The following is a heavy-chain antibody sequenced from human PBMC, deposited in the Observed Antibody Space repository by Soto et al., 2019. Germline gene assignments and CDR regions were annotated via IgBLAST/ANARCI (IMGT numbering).Heavy chain of an antibody. D-gene: IGHD3-10*01. Sequence: GGSLRLSCAASGFTFSSYDMHWVRQATGKGLEWVSAIGTAGDTYYPGSVKGRFTISRENAKNSLYLQMNSLRAEDTAVYYCAREGQLLWFGELFHYGMDVWGQGTTVTVSS. CDR1: GFTFSSYD. V-gene: IGHV3-13*01. CDR2: IGTAGDT. CDR3: AREGQLLWFGELFHYGMDV. J-gene: IGHJ6*02.